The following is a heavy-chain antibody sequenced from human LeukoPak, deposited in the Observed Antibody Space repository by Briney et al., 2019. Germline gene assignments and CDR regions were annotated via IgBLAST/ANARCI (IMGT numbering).Heavy chain of an antibody. Sequence: PGRSLRLSCAASGFTFSSYSMHWVRQAPGKGLEWVAVISYDGNNKYYADSVKGRFTISRDNSKNTLYLQMNSLRAEDTAVYYCARGRIVGAKGDAFDIWGQGTMVTVSS. V-gene: IGHV3-30-3*01. CDR3: ARGRIVGAKGDAFDI. CDR2: ISYDGNNK. CDR1: GFTFSSYS. J-gene: IGHJ3*02. D-gene: IGHD1-26*01.